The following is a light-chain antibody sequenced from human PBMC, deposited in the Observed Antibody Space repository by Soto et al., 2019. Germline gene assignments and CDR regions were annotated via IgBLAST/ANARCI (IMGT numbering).Light chain of an antibody. J-gene: IGKJ1*01. Sequence: ETVLTQSPGTLSLSQGEIATLSCRASQSVSSSYLAWYQQKPGQAPRLLIYGASSRATGIPDRFSGSGSGTEFILTITRLEPEDYAVYYCQQYGNSPLTCGRGTKVEIK. V-gene: IGKV3-20*01. CDR3: QQYGNSPLT. CDR2: GAS. CDR1: QSVSSSY.